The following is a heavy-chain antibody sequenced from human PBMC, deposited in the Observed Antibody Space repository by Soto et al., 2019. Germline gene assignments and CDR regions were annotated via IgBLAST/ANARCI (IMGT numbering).Heavy chain of an antibody. Sequence: GGSLRLSCAVSGCTLSSHAMHWVRQAPGKGLEWVALILSDGSNKYYADSVKGRFTTSRDNSKNTMYLQMNSLSVEDTAVYYCARDDEGGSDCDLGYWGQGALVTVSS. CDR3: ARDDEGGSDCDLGY. J-gene: IGHJ4*02. D-gene: IGHD1-26*01. CDR2: ILSDGSNK. V-gene: IGHV3-30-3*01. CDR1: GCTLSSHA.